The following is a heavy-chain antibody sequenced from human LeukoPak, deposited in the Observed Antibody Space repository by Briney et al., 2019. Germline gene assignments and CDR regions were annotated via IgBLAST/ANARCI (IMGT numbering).Heavy chain of an antibody. J-gene: IGHJ4*02. V-gene: IGHV3-21*01. Sequence: PGGSLRLSCAASGFTFSSYSMNWVRQAPGKGLEWVSSISSSSSYIYYADSVKGRFTISRDNAKNSLYLQMNSLRAEDTAVYYCASDIRYFDWLLPYWGQGTLVTVSS. CDR1: GFTFSSYS. CDR2: ISSSSSYI. D-gene: IGHD3-9*01. CDR3: ASDIRYFDWLLPY.